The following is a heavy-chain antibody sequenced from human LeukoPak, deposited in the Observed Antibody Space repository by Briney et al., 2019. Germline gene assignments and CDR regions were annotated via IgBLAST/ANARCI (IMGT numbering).Heavy chain of an antibody. J-gene: IGHJ4*02. CDR1: GYSISSGYY. CDR2: IYHSGST. D-gene: IGHD4-17*01. CDR3: AGGVTTVGLFDY. V-gene: IGHV4-38-2*02. Sequence: SETLSLTCTVSGYSISSGYYWGWIRQPPGKGLEWIGSIYHSGSTYYNPSLKSRVTISVDTSKNQFSLKLSSVTAADTAVYYCAGGVTTVGLFDYWGQGTLVTVSS.